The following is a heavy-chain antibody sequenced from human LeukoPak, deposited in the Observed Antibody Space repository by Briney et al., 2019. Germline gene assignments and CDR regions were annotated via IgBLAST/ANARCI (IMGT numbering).Heavy chain of an antibody. CDR2: IYYSGST. CDR1: GGSISSSSYY. CDR3: ARHHKTTVTFDY. V-gene: IGHV4-39*01. Sequence: PSETLSLTCTVSGGSISSSSYYWGWIRQPPGKGLEWIGSIYYSGSTYYNPSLKSRVTISVDTSKNQFSLKLSSVTAADTAVYYCARHHKTTVTFDYWGQGTLVTVSS. J-gene: IGHJ4*02. D-gene: IGHD4-17*01.